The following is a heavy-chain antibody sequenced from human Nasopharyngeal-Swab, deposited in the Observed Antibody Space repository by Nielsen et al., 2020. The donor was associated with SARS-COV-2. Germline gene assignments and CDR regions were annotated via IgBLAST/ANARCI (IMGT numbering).Heavy chain of an antibody. Sequence: GGSLRLSCAASGITFSNYAMSWVRQAPGKGLEWVSAISGSGGSTYYADSVKGRFTLSRDNSENTLYLQMNSLRVEDTAVYYCAKASVDYSGSGSYSDYWGQGTLVTVSS. CDR3: AKASVDYSGSGSYSDY. J-gene: IGHJ4*02. D-gene: IGHD3-10*01. CDR1: GITFSNYA. CDR2: ISGSGGST. V-gene: IGHV3-23*01.